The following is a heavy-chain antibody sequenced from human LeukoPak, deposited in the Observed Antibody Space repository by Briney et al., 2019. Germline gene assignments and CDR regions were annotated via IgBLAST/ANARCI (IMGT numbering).Heavy chain of an antibody. Sequence: GGSLRLSCAASGFTFSSYGMHWVRQAPGKGLEWVAVIWYDGSNKYYADSVKGRFTISRDNSKNTLYLQMNSLRAEDTAVYYCARGFSSSLIDAFDIWGQGTMVTVSS. V-gene: IGHV3-33*01. CDR1: GFTFSSYG. J-gene: IGHJ3*02. D-gene: IGHD6-6*01. CDR2: IWYDGSNK. CDR3: ARGFSSSLIDAFDI.